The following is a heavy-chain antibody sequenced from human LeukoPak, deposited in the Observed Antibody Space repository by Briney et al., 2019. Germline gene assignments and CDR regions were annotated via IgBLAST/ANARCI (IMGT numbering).Heavy chain of an antibody. CDR3: AKDGGGGVSGSYIDY. D-gene: IGHD1-26*01. V-gene: IGHV4-4*07. Sequence: SETLSLTCTVSGGSISSYYWSWIRQPAGKGLEWIGRIYTSGSTNYNPSLKSRVTMSVDTSKNQFSLKLSSVTAADTALYYCAKDGGGGVSGSYIDYWGQGTLVTVSS. J-gene: IGHJ4*02. CDR2: IYTSGST. CDR1: GGSISSYY.